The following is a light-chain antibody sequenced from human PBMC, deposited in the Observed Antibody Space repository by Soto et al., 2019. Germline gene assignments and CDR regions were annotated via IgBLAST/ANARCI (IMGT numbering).Light chain of an antibody. J-gene: IGLJ2*01. V-gene: IGLV8-61*01. CDR1: SGSVSTNYY. Sequence: QAVVTQEPSFSVSPGGTVTFTCGLSSGSVSTNYYPSWYQKTPGQAPRTLIYNTNSRSSGVPDRFSGSILGNKAALTITGAQADDESDYYCVLYMGLGISVFGGGTKLTVL. CDR2: NTN. CDR3: VLYMGLGISV.